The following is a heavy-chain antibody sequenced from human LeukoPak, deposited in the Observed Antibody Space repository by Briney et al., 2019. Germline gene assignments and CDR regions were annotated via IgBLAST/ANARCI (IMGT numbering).Heavy chain of an antibody. V-gene: IGHV5-10-1*01. Sequence: GESLRISCKGSGYRFTSYWITWVRQMAGKGLEWMGKIDPSDSYNNYSPSFQGHVTISADKSISTAYLQWSSRKASDTAMYYCARRDDYGDYWGQGTLVTVSS. CDR2: IDPSDSYN. CDR3: ARRDDYGDY. CDR1: GYRFTSYW. J-gene: IGHJ4*02.